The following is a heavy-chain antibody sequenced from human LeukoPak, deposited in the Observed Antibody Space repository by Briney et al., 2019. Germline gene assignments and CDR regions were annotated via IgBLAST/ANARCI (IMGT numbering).Heavy chain of an antibody. CDR2: ITSSGNTI. V-gene: IGHV3-48*03. J-gene: IGHJ4*02. CDR1: GFTFSSYE. CDR3: ARDRQGLDY. Sequence: GGSLRLSCAASGFTFSSYEMNWVRQAPGKGLEWVSYITSSGNTIYYAGSVKGRFTISRDNAKNSLYLQMNSLRVEDTAVYYCARDRQGLDYWGQGTLVTVSS. D-gene: IGHD6-6*01.